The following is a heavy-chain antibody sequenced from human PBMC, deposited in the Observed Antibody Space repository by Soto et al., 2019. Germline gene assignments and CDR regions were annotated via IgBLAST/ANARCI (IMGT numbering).Heavy chain of an antibody. CDR3: ARTQEYSISSSLVYYYGMDV. D-gene: IGHD6-6*01. V-gene: IGHV4-34*01. Sequence: SETLSLTCAVYGGSFSGYYWSWIRQPPGKGLEWIGEINHSGSTNYNPSLKSRVTISVDTSKNQFSLKLSSVTAADTAVYYFARTQEYSISSSLVYYYGMDVWGQGTTVTVSS. CDR1: GGSFSGYY. CDR2: INHSGST. J-gene: IGHJ6*02.